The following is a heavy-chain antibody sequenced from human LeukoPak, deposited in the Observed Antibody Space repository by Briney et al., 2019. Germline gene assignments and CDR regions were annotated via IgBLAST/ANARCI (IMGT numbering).Heavy chain of an antibody. CDR3: AKDVGQLAGLT. V-gene: IGHV4-4*07. D-gene: IGHD6-6*01. Sequence: SETLSLTCTVSGGSLSGTYYWSWIRQPPGKGLGWIGRIYTSGGTNYNPSLKSRVTMSVDTSKNQFSLKLSSVTAADTAVYFCAKDVGQLAGLTWGQGTLVTVSS. CDR1: GGSLSGTYY. J-gene: IGHJ5*02. CDR2: IYTSGGT.